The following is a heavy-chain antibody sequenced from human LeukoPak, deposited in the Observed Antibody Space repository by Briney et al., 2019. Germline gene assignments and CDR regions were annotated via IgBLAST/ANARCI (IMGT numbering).Heavy chain of an antibody. Sequence: ASVKVSCKASGYTFTSYGISWVRQAPGQGLEWMGWISAYNGNTNYAQKLQGRVTMTTDTSTSTAYMELRSLRSDDTAVCYCAREELGYYDILTGYNYFDYWGQGTLVTVSS. V-gene: IGHV1-18*01. D-gene: IGHD3-9*01. CDR1: GYTFTSYG. CDR3: AREELGYYDILTGYNYFDY. J-gene: IGHJ4*02. CDR2: ISAYNGNT.